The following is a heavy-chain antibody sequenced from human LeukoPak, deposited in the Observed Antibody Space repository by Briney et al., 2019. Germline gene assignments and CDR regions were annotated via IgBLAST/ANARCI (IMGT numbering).Heavy chain of an antibody. J-gene: IGHJ4*02. CDR3: ARAVGIVVVTAIDY. CDR2: IYHSGST. V-gene: IGHV4-38-2*02. Sequence: PSETLFLTCTVSGYSISSGYYWGWIRQPPGKGLEWIGSIYHSGSTYYNPSLKSRVTISVDTSKNQFSLKLSSVTAADTAVYYCARAVGIVVVTAIDYWGQGTLVTVSS. CDR1: GYSISSGYY. D-gene: IGHD2-21*02.